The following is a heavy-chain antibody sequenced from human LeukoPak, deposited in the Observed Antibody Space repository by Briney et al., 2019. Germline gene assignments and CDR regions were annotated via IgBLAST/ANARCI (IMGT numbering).Heavy chain of an antibody. D-gene: IGHD1-1*01. J-gene: IGHJ4*02. V-gene: IGHV3-7*01. CDR3: ARQVQLERLGFGKEGSAFDY. Sequence: GGSLRLSCAASGFSFSNYWMSWVRQAPGKGLEWVANIKQDASEKNYVDSVKGRFTISRDNAKNSLYLQMNSLRVEDTAVYYCARQVQLERLGFGKEGSAFDYWGQGTLVTVSS. CDR1: GFSFSNYW. CDR2: IKQDASEK.